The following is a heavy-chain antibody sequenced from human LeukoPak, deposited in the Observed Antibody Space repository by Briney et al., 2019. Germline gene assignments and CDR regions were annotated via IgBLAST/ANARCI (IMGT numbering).Heavy chain of an antibody. V-gene: IGHV4-34*01. D-gene: IGHD1-26*01. CDR1: GGSFSGYY. CDR3: ARVGGSYYVLDY. J-gene: IGHJ4*02. Sequence: SETLSLTCAVYGGSFSGYYWSWSRQPPGKGLEWIGEINHSGSTNYNPSLKSRVTISVDTSKNQFSLKLSSVTAADTAVYYCARVGGSYYVLDYWGQGTLVTVSS. CDR2: INHSGST.